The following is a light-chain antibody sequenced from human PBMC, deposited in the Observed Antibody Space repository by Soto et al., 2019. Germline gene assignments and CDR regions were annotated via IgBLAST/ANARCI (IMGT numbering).Light chain of an antibody. CDR3: QQSFSSPRT. J-gene: IGKJ2*01. V-gene: IGKV1-39*01. CDR1: QSIDDY. Sequence: DIQMNQSPSSLSASVGDRVTIACRASQSIDDYLNWYQQKPGKAPELLIYGASRLQSGVPSRFSGTGSGTGFTLTISSLQAEDFATYYCQQSFSSPRTFGQGTKVEIK. CDR2: GAS.